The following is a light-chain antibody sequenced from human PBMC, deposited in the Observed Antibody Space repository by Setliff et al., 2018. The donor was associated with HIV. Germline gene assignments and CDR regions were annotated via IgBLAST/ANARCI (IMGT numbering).Light chain of an antibody. J-gene: IGLJ1*01. CDR2: DVT. CDR1: SSDVGAYNY. Sequence: QSALTQPRSVSGSPGQSVAISCTGTSSDVGAYNYVSWYQQHPGKAPKLMIYDVTNRPSGVPDRFSGSKSGNTASLTISGLQADDEADYYCWSYAGSSWVVGTGTKATVL. CDR3: WSYAGSSWV. V-gene: IGLV2-11*01.